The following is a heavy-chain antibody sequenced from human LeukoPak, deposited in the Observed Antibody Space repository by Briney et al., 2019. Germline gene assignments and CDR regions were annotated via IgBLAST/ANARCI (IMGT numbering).Heavy chain of an antibody. Sequence: SVNLSCKASGGSFSSYAISWVRQRPGQGLEWMGRIIPFLSIANYAQKFQGRVTITADKSTSTAYMELSSLRSEDTAVYYCAGCSSTSCYAGIGYGMDVWGQGTTVTVSS. V-gene: IGHV1-69*04. CDR1: GGSFSSYA. D-gene: IGHD2-2*01. J-gene: IGHJ6*02. CDR3: AGCSSTSCYAGIGYGMDV. CDR2: IIPFLSIA.